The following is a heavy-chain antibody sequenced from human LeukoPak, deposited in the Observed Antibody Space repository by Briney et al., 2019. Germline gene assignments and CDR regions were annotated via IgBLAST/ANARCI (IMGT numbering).Heavy chain of an antibody. CDR2: ISGSGGST. CDR3: AKDDYGDYPYYYYGMDV. CDR1: GFTFSSYA. Sequence: GGSLRLSCAASGFTFSSYAMSWARQAPGKGLEWVSAISGSGGSTYYADSVKGRFTISRDNSKNTLYLQMNSLRAEDTAVYYCAKDDYGDYPYYYYGMDVWGQGTTVTVSS. J-gene: IGHJ6*02. V-gene: IGHV3-23*01. D-gene: IGHD4-17*01.